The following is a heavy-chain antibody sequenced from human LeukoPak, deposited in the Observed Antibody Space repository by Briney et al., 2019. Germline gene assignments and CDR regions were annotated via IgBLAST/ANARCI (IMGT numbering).Heavy chain of an antibody. CDR2: FDPEDGET. Sequence: ASVKVSCKVSGYTLTELSMHWVRQAPGKGREWMGGFDPEDGETIYAQKFQGRVTMPEDTSTDTAYMELSSLRSEDTAVYYCARDQSRLVLWGQGTLVTVSS. CDR1: GYTLTELS. CDR3: ARDQSRLVL. D-gene: IGHD3-9*01. J-gene: IGHJ4*02. V-gene: IGHV1-24*01.